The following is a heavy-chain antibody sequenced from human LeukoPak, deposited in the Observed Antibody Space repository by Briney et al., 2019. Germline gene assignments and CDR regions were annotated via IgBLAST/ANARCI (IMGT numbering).Heavy chain of an antibody. J-gene: IGHJ3*02. CDR2: IYPYSGDT. CDR1: GYTFTGYY. Sequence: ASVKVSCKASGYTFTGYYIHWVRQAPGQGLEWMGWIYPYSGDTNYAQNFQGRVTMTRDTSISTAYMELSRLRSDDTAVYYCAKVMGSGQWLAEREDFDIWGQGTMVTVSS. D-gene: IGHD6-19*01. V-gene: IGHV1-2*02. CDR3: AKVMGSGQWLAEREDFDI.